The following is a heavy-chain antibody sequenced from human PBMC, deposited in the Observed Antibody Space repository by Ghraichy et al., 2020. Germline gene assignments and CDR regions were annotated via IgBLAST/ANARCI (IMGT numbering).Heavy chain of an antibody. CDR2: ISHSGST. CDR1: GGSFSVYY. V-gene: IGHV4-34*01. CDR3: AVTSYYDSSGYYR. J-gene: IGHJ4*02. Sequence: SETLTLTCAVYGGSFSVYYWSWIRQPPGTGLEWIGEISHSGSTNYNASLKSRVTISVDTSKNQFSLKLSSVTAADTAVYYCAVTSYYDSSGYYRGGQGNLVTVSS. D-gene: IGHD3-22*01.